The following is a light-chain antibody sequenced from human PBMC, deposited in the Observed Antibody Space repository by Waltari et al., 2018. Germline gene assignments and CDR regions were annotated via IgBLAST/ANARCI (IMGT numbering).Light chain of an antibody. Sequence: QSALTQPASVSGSPGQSITISCTGTSSDVGGYNYVSWYQQHPGMAPKLMIFDVSNRPSEVSHRFSGSKSGNTAALTISGRQAEDEADYYCSSYTSSSTSYVFGTGTKVTVL. CDR2: DVS. V-gene: IGLV2-14*03. CDR3: SSYTSSSTSYV. J-gene: IGLJ1*01. CDR1: SSDVGGYNY.